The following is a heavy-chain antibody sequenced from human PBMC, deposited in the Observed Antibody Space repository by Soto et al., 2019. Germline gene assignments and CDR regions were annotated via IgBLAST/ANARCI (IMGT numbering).Heavy chain of an antibody. Sequence: SVKVSFKASGGTFSSYAISWVRQAPGQGLEWMGGIIPIFGTANYAQKFQGRVTITADESTSTAYMELSSLRSEDTAVYYCASTKNWTHYYYGMDVWGQGTTVTVSS. CDR1: GGTFSSYA. CDR3: ASTKNWTHYYYGMDV. CDR2: IIPIFGTA. J-gene: IGHJ6*02. V-gene: IGHV1-69*13. D-gene: IGHD1-1*01.